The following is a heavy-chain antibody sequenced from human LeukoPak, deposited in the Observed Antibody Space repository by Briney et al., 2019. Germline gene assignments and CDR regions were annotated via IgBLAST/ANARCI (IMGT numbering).Heavy chain of an antibody. CDR3: ARSRSSSWMRGYFDY. J-gene: IGHJ4*02. V-gene: IGHV1-69*05. CDR1: GGTFSSYA. D-gene: IGHD6-13*01. CDR2: IIPIFGTA. Sequence: ASVKVSCKASGGTFSSYAISWVRQAPGQGLEWMGGIIPIFGTANYAQKFQGRVTITTDESTSTAYMELSSLRSEDTAVYYCARSRSSSWMRGYFDYWAREPWSPSPQ.